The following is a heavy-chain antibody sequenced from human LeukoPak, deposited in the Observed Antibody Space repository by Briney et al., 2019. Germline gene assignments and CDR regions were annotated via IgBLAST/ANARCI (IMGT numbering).Heavy chain of an antibody. CDR3: ARGWLSNYDYVWGSYSDAFDI. CDR1: GFPFDEHA. Sequence: GESLRLSCAASGFPFDEHAMHWVRQAPGKGLEWVSGISYSSETIGYVDSVKGRFTISRNNVRKSLYLQMNSLRAEDTAVYYCARGWLSNYDYVWGSYSDAFDIWGRGTMVTVSS. CDR2: ISYSSETI. V-gene: IGHV3-9*01. D-gene: IGHD3-16*01. J-gene: IGHJ3*02.